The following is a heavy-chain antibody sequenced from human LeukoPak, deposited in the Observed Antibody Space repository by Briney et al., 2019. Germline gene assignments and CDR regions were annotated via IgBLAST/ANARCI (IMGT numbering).Heavy chain of an antibody. CDR2: ITPIFGTA. CDR3: AREMGIAVAGYYFDY. Sequence: SVKVSCKASGGTFSSYAISWVRQAPGQGLEWMGGITPIFGTANYAQKFQGRVTITADESTSTAYMELSSLRSEDTAVYYCAREMGIAVAGYYFDYWGQGTLVTVSS. CDR1: GGTFSSYA. J-gene: IGHJ4*02. D-gene: IGHD6-19*01. V-gene: IGHV1-69*13.